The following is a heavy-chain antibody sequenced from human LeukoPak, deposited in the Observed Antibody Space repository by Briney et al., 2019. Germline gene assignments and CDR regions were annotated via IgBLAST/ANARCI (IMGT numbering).Heavy chain of an antibody. V-gene: IGHV3-74*01. CDR2: INSDGSST. Sequence: TGGSLRLSCAASGFTFSSYWMHWVRRAPGKGLVWVSRINSDGSSTGYADSVKGRFTISRDNAKNTLYLQMNSLRAEDTAVYYCARANYYRSGRAAFDIWGQGTMVTVSS. CDR1: GFTFSSYW. CDR3: ARANYYRSGRAAFDI. D-gene: IGHD3-10*01. J-gene: IGHJ3*02.